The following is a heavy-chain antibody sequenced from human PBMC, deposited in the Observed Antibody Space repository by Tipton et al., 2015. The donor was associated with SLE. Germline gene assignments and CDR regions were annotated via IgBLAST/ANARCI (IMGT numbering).Heavy chain of an antibody. CDR3: AKDSAHSRASRLGYFYAMDV. CDR1: GFTFDDYG. V-gene: IGHV3-9*01. Sequence: SLRLSCAASGFTFDDYGMHWVRQAPGKGLEWVSGISWDSGSIGYADSVKGRFTISRDNAKNSLYLQMNSLRAEDTALYYCAKDSAHSRASRLGYFYAMDVWGQGTTVTVSS. J-gene: IGHJ6*02. D-gene: IGHD3-22*01. CDR2: ISWDSGSI.